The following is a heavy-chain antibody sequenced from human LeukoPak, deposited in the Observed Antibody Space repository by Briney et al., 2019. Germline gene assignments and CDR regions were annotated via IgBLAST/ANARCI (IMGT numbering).Heavy chain of an antibody. J-gene: IGHJ4*02. CDR2: ISAYNGNT. V-gene: IGHV1-18*04. Sequence: ASVKVSRKASGYTFTGYYMHWVRQAPGQGLEWMGWISAYNGNTNYAQKLQGRVTMTTDTSTSTAYMELRSLRSDDTAVYYCARDFRSAFGSGSYPIDYWGQGTLVTVSS. D-gene: IGHD3-10*01. CDR3: ARDFRSAFGSGSYPIDY. CDR1: GYTFTGYY.